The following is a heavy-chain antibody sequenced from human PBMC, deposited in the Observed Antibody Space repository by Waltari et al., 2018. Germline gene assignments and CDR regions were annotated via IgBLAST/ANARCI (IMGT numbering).Heavy chain of an antibody. Sequence: QVQLQESGPGLVQPSETLSLTCTVSGGSISSYYWSWIRQPAGKGLEWIGRFFNSGNTNYNPSLMSRVTMSVDTSKNQFSLKLTSVTAADTAVYYCARVWRGITSPMGRLYYYYYMDVWGKGTAVTISS. CDR2: FFNSGNT. CDR3: ARVWRGITSPMGRLYYYYYMDV. CDR1: GGSISSYY. D-gene: IGHD2-2*01. V-gene: IGHV4-4*07. J-gene: IGHJ6*03.